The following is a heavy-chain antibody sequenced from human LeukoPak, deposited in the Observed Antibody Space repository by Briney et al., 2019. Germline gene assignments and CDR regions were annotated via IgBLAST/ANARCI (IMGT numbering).Heavy chain of an antibody. D-gene: IGHD4-11*01. CDR1: GASVGDYY. V-gene: IGHV4-4*07. J-gene: IGHJ6*03. CDR2: IYTSGNT. Sequence: SETLSLTCTVSGASVGDYYWSWIRQAAGKGLEWLGRIYTSGNTIYNPSLQSRVTISVDVSKNQFSLKLSSVTAADTAVYYCARLYSNTREYYYYYYMDVWGKGTTVTVSS. CDR3: ARLYSNTREYYYYYYMDV.